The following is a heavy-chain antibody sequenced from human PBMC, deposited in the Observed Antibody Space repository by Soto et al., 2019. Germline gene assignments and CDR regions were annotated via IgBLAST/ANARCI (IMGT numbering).Heavy chain of an antibody. D-gene: IGHD2-15*01. Sequence: ETLSLTCTVSGGSISSYYWSWIRQPPGKGLEWIGYIYYSGSTNYNPSLKSRVTISVDTSKNQFSLKLSSVTAADTAVYYCARARGFCSGGSCYPFRSDWFDPGGQGTLVTVSS. CDR1: GGSISSYY. CDR2: IYYSGST. V-gene: IGHV4-59*01. J-gene: IGHJ5*02. CDR3: ARARGFCSGGSCYPFRSDWFDP.